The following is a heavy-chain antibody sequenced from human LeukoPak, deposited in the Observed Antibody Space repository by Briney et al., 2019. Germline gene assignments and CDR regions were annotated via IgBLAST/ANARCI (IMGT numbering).Heavy chain of an antibody. CDR3: ARGPDIVVVPAAIIWFDP. Sequence: PSEALSLTCTVSGGSIRSYYWSWIRQPPGRGLEWIGYIYYSGSTNYNPSLKSRVTISVDTSKNQFSLKLSSVTAADTAVYYCARGPDIVVVPAAIIWFDPWGQGTLVTVSS. CDR1: GGSIRSYY. CDR2: IYYSGST. D-gene: IGHD2-2*02. J-gene: IGHJ5*02. V-gene: IGHV4-59*01.